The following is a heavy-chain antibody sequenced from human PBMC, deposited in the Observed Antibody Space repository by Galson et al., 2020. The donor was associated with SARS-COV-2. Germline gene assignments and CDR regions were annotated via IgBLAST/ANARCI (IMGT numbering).Heavy chain of an antibody. CDR1: GFTFSSYA. CDR3: AKARVPAAGKCFDP. Sequence: TGGSLRLSCAASGFTFSSYAMSWVRQAPGRGLEWVSTITTSGTSTYYADSVKGRFTISSDTYKNTLYLQMNSLRAEDTAVYYCAKARVPAAGKCFDPWGQGTLVTVAS. CDR2: ITTSGTST. D-gene: IGHD2-2*01. J-gene: IGHJ5*02. V-gene: IGHV3-23*01.